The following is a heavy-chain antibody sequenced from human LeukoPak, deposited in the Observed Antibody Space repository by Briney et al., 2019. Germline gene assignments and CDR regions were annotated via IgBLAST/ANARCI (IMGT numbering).Heavy chain of an antibody. CDR3: ARIVKVGGTRQFDY. CDR2: IYYSGST. Sequence: SETLSLTCTVSGDSISSSSYYWGWVRQPPGKGLEWIGNIYYSGSTYYNPSLKSRVTISVDTSKNQFSLKLSSVTAADTAVYYCARIVKVGGTRQFDYWGQGTLVTVSS. CDR1: GDSISSSSYY. J-gene: IGHJ4*02. D-gene: IGHD1-26*01. V-gene: IGHV4-39*01.